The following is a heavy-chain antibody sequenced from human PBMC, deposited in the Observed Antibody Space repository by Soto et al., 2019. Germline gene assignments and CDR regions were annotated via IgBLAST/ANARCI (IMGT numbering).Heavy chain of an antibody. D-gene: IGHD2-15*01. V-gene: IGHV4-4*02. CDR3: ASCRGSVVCDY. CDR2: VYHSGIS. J-gene: IGHJ4*02. Sequence: QVQLQESGPGLVKPSGTLALTCAVSGGSISSPKWWTWVRQPPGKGLEWIGEVYHSGISNYNPSLNSRVTISVDTSKNHFSLRLTSVTATDTAIYYCASCRGSVVCDYWGQGALVTVSS. CDR1: GGSISSPKW.